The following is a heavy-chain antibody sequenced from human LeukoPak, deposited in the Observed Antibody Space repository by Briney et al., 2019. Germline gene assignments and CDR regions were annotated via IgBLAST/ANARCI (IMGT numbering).Heavy chain of an antibody. CDR2: INPNSGGP. CDR1: GYTFTGYY. CDR3: ARLTGGSTGGY. Sequence: ASVKVSCKASGYTFTGYYMHWVRQAPGQGLEWMGWINPNSGGPNYAQKFQGRVTMTRDTSISTAYMELSRLRSDDTAVYYCARLTGGSTGGYWGQGTLVTVSS. J-gene: IGHJ4*02. V-gene: IGHV1-2*02. D-gene: IGHD1-26*01.